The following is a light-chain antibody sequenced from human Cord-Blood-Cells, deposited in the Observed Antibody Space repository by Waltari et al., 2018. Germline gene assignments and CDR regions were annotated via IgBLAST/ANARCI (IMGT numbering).Light chain of an antibody. CDR3: QQSYSTPPT. CDR2: AAS. V-gene: IGKV1-39*01. CDR1: QSISSY. Sequence: DIQMTQSPSSLSASVGDRVTITCRASQSISSYLNWYQQKPGKAPKLLIYAASSLQSGVPSRFSGSGSGTDCTLTISSLQPEEFATYYCQQSYSTPPTFGQGTKLEIK. J-gene: IGKJ2*01.